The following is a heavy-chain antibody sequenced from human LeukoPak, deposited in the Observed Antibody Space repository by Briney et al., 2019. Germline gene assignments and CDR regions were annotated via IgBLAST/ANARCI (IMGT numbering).Heavy chain of an antibody. J-gene: IGHJ4*02. CDR1: GYTFTDYY. CDR3: ASGYCSSTSCFHHDY. V-gene: IGHV1-2*02. CDR2: INPNSGGT. D-gene: IGHD2-2*01. Sequence: ASVKVSCKASGYTFTDYYIHWVRQAPGQGLEWMGWINPNSGGTNYAQKFQGRVTMTRDTSISTAYMELSRLRSDDTAVYYCASGYCSSTSCFHHDYWGQGTLVTVSS.